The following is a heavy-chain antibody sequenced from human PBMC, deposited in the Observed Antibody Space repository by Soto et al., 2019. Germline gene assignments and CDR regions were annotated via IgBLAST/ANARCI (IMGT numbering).Heavy chain of an antibody. V-gene: IGHV3-23*01. CDR1: GFSFSSYA. Sequence: VQLLESGGGSVQPGGSLRLSCAASGFSFSSYAMVWVRQAPGKGLEWVSVISARGGSSYFADSVKGRFTISRDNSKNVLSLEMNSLRAEDTAIYFCAKGSIEYSASVDNWGQGTLVLVSS. D-gene: IGHD5-12*01. J-gene: IGHJ4*02. CDR2: ISARGGSS. CDR3: AKGSIEYSASVDN.